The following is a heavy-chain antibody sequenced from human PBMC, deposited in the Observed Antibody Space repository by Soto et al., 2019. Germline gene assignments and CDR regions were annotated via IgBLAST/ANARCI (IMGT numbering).Heavy chain of an antibody. V-gene: IGHV4-59*08. J-gene: IGHJ4*02. D-gene: IGHD3-3*01. Sequence: PSETLSLTCTVSGGSISGYYLSWIRQPPGKGLEWIGYIYYSGSTNYNPSLKSRVTISVDTSKNQFSLKLSSVTAADTAVYYCARHARFLEWLFWGPKQPFDYWGQGTLVTVSS. CDR3: ARHARFLEWLFWGPKQPFDY. CDR1: GGSISGYY. CDR2: IYYSGST.